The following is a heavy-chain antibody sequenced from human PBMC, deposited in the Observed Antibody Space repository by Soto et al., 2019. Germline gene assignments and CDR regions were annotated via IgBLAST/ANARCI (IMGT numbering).Heavy chain of an antibody. CDR2: ISSINTYT. CDR3: ARYIYGYVDY. CDR1: GFTFSDYY. V-gene: IGHV3-11*06. D-gene: IGHD3-10*01. Sequence: GSLVVACAASGFTFSDYYMSGIRQAPGKGLEWVSYISSINTYTNYADSVKGRFTISRDNAKNSLYLQMNSLRAEDTAVYYCARYIYGYVDYWGQGTLVTVYS. J-gene: IGHJ4*02.